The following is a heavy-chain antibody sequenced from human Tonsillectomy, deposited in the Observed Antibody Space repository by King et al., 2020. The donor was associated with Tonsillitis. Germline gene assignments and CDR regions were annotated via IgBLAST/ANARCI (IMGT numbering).Heavy chain of an antibody. CDR1: GGSITSYY. D-gene: IGHD2-15*01. Sequence: QLPESGPGLVKPSETLSLTCTVSGGSITSYYWSWIRQPPGKALEWIGYIYYGGSTNYHPSLKSRVTISVDTSKNQLSLPLSSLTAADTAVYYCARDGLAAGGGLSYFDLWGRGALVTVSS. J-gene: IGHJ2*01. CDR2: IYYGGST. V-gene: IGHV4-59*01. CDR3: ARDGLAAGGGLSYFDL.